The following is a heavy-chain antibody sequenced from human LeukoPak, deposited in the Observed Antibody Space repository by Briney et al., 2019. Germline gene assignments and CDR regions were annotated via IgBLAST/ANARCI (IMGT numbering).Heavy chain of an antibody. V-gene: IGHV4-38-2*01. J-gene: IGHJ6*02. CDR2: IYYSGST. Sequence: SETLSLTCSVSGYSISSGYYWGWVRQPPGKGLEWIGSIYYSGSTYYNPSLKSRVTISVDTSKNQFSLELSSVTAADTAIYYCARAVGGDTIYNGMDVWGQGTTVTVSS. CDR1: GYSISSGYY. D-gene: IGHD6-19*01. CDR3: ARAVGGDTIYNGMDV.